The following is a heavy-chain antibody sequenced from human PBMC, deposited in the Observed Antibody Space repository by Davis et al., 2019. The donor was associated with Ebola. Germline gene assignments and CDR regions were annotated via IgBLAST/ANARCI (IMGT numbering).Heavy chain of an antibody. V-gene: IGHV3-30-3*01. CDR1: GFIVSSNY. J-gene: IGHJ6*02. CDR3: ARDVFDWLNPTYYYYGMDV. D-gene: IGHD3-9*01. CDR2: ISYDGSNK. Sequence: PGGSLRLSCAASGFIVSSNYMSWVRQAPGKGLEWVAVISYDGSNKYYADSVKGRFTISRDNSKNTLYLQMNSLRAEDTAVYYCARDVFDWLNPTYYYYGMDVWGQGTTVTVSS.